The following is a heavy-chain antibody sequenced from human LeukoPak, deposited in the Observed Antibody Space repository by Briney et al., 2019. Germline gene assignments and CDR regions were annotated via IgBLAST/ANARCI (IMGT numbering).Heavy chain of an antibody. CDR2: IYTSGST. CDR1: GGSISSGSYY. Sequence: PSQTLSLTCTVSGGSISSGSYYWRWIRQPAGTGLEWIGRIYTSGSTNYNPSLKSRVTISVDTSKNQFSLKLSSVTAADTAVYYCAREHKYFTYYYDSSGYYHHDAFDIWGQGTMVTVSS. V-gene: IGHV4-61*02. J-gene: IGHJ3*02. D-gene: IGHD3-22*01. CDR3: AREHKYFTYYYDSSGYYHHDAFDI.